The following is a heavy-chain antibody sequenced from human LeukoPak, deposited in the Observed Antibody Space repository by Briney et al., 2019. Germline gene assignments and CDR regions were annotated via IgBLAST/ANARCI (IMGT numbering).Heavy chain of an antibody. V-gene: IGHV3-11*04. CDR2: ISPGSNTI. J-gene: IGHJ4*02. CDR1: GFTFTDYY. D-gene: IGHD3-3*01. CDR3: SRDPRRLSY. Sequence: GGSLRLSCAASGFTFTDYYMTWIRQAPGKGLESPSYISPGSNTIEYADSVKGRFTISRDNAKRALYLQMNSLRAEDTAVYYCSRDPRRLSYWGQGTLVTVSS.